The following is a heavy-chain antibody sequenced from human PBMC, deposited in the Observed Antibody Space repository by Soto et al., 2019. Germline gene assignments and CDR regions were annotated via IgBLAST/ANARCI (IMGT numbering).Heavy chain of an antibody. V-gene: IGHV3-30*18. CDR2: ISYDGSNK. CDR3: AKIKLALEIDY. CDR1: GFTFSSYG. D-gene: IGHD6-13*01. Sequence: GGSLRLSCAASGFTFSSYGMHWVRQAPGKGLEWVAVISYDGSNKYYADSVKGRFTISRDNSKNTLYLQMNSLRAEDTAVYYCAKIKLALEIDYWGQGTLVTVSS. J-gene: IGHJ4*02.